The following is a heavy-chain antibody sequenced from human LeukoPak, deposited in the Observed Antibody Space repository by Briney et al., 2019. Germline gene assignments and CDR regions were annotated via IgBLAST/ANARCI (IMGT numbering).Heavy chain of an antibody. CDR2: IYTSGSV. V-gene: IGHV4-4*07. CDR3: ARSGSGFSARRYYMDV. Sequence: SETLSLTCIVSGGSTSGYYWSWIRQPAGKGLEWIGRIYTSGSVNYNPSLKSRVTMSIDTSKNQFSLEFSSVTAADTAVYYCARSGSGFSARRYYMDVWGRGTTVIVSS. D-gene: IGHD5-12*01. J-gene: IGHJ6*03. CDR1: GGSTSGYY.